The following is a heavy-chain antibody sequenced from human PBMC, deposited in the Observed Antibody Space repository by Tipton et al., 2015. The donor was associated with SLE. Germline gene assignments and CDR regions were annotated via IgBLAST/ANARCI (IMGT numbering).Heavy chain of an antibody. CDR1: GGSISSYY. V-gene: IGHV3-53*04. D-gene: IGHD6-13*01. J-gene: IGHJ6*02. CDR2: IYSGGST. CDR3: ASSIAAAGYYYGMDV. Sequence: LSLTCTVSGGSISSYYWSWIRQPPGKGLEWVSVIYSGGSTYYADSVKGRFTISRHNSKNTLYLQMNSLRAEDTAVYYCASSIAAAGYYYGMDVWGQGTTVTVSS.